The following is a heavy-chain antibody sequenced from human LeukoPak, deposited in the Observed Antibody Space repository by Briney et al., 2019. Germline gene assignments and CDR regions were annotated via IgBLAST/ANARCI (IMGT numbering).Heavy chain of an antibody. CDR3: ARYLSSSWYSVDY. V-gene: IGHV1-2*02. CDR2: INPNSGGT. D-gene: IGHD6-13*01. J-gene: IGHJ4*02. Sequence: ASVKVSCKASGYTFTAFYIHWVRQAPGQGLEWMGWINPNSGGTSYAQKLQGRVTMTRDTSISAAYMELSSLRSDDTAVYYCARYLSSSWYSVDYWGQGTLVTVSS. CDR1: GYTFTAFY.